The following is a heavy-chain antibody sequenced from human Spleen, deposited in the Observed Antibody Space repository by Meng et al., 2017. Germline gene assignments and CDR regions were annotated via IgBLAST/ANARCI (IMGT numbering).Heavy chain of an antibody. CDR3: ARGPTTMAHDFDY. CDR2: INHSGST. J-gene: IGHJ4*02. CDR1: GGSFSDYY. D-gene: IGHD4-11*01. Sequence: HGHLQQWCAGLSTPSETLSLTCVVSGGSFSDYYWSWIRQPPGKGLEWIGEINHSGSTNYNPSLESRATISVDTSQNNLSLKLSSVTAADSAVYYCARGPTTMAHDFDYWGQGTLVTVSS. V-gene: IGHV4-34*01.